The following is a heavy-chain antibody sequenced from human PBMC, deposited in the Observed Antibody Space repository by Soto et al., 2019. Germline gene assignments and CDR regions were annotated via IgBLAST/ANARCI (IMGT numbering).Heavy chain of an antibody. CDR3: ARDFDDTTGRYYYAMDV. J-gene: IGHJ6*02. CDR1: GGSINSNY. D-gene: IGHD1-1*01. Sequence: PSETLSLTCTVSGGSINSNYWSWVRQPPGKGLEWIGYIYYRGTTKYNPSLKSRVAISMDTSKRQFSLNLSSVTAADTAVYYCARDFDDTTGRYYYAMDVWGPGTTVTVSS. V-gene: IGHV4-59*01. CDR2: IYYRGTT.